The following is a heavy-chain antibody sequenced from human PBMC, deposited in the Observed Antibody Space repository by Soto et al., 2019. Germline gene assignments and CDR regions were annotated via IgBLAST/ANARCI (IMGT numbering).Heavy chain of an antibody. V-gene: IGHV1-69*02. Sequence: QVQLVQSGAEVKKPGSSVKVSCKASGGTFSSYTISWVRQAPGQGLEWMGRIIPILGIANYAQKFQGRVTITADKSTSTAYMELSSLRSEDTAVYYCARASVWVYYYGPGERFDPPLAYWGQGPLVTVSS. D-gene: IGHD3-10*01. CDR1: GGTFSSYT. CDR2: IIPILGIA. CDR3: ARASVWVYYYGPGERFDPPLAY. J-gene: IGHJ4*02.